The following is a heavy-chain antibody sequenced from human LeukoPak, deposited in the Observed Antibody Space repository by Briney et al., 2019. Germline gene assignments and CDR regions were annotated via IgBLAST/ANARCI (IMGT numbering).Heavy chain of an antibody. CDR3: ARASITMVRGPKRYYFDY. CDR2: INHSGST. V-gene: IGHV4-34*01. CDR1: GGSFSGYY. Sequence: SETLSLTCAVYGGSFSGYYWSWIRQPPGKGLEWIGEINHSGSTNYNPSLKSRVTRSVDTSKNQFSLKLSSVTAADTAVYYCARASITMVRGPKRYYFDYWGQGTLVTVSS. D-gene: IGHD3-10*01. J-gene: IGHJ4*02.